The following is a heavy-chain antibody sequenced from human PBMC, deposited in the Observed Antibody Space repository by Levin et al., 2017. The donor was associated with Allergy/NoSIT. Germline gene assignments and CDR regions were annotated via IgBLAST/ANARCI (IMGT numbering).Heavy chain of an antibody. Sequence: GESLKISCKGSGYSFTSYWIGWVRQMPGKGLEWMGIIYPGDSDTRYSPSFQGQVTISADKSISTAYLQWSSLKASDTAMYYCARHYYGSGSPHAFDIWGQGTMVTVSS. CDR3: ARHYYGSGSPHAFDI. V-gene: IGHV5-51*01. CDR2: IYPGDSDT. J-gene: IGHJ3*02. D-gene: IGHD3-10*01. CDR1: GYSFTSYW.